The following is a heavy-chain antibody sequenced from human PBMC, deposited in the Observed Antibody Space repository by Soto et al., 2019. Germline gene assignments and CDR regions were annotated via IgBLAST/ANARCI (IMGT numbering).Heavy chain of an antibody. CDR2: IWYDGSNK. V-gene: IGHV3-33*01. J-gene: IGHJ6*03. Sequence: GGSLRLSCAASGFTFSSYGMHWVRQAPGKGLEWVAVIWYDGSNKYYADSVKGRFTISRDNSKNTLYLQMNSLRAEDTAVYYCARGRNIVATLHYYMDGWGKGTTVTVSS. CDR3: ARGRNIVATLHYYMDG. CDR1: GFTFSSYG. D-gene: IGHD5-12*01.